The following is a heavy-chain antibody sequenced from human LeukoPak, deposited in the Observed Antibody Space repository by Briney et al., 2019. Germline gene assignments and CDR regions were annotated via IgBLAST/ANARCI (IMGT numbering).Heavy chain of an antibody. J-gene: IGHJ4*02. CDR1: GGSINSGAYS. CDR3: ARAVDTAMIN. CDR2: IYHSGST. V-gene: IGHV4-30-2*01. D-gene: IGHD5-18*01. Sequence: SETLSLTCAVSGGSINSGAYSWSWIRQPPGKGLEWIGYIYHSGSTYYNPSLKSRVTISVDRSKNQFSLKLSSVTAADTAVYYCARAVDTAMINWGQGTLVTVSS.